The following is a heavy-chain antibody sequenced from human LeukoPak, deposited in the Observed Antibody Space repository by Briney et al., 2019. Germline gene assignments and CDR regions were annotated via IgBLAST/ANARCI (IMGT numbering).Heavy chain of an antibody. D-gene: IGHD3-16*01. Sequence: GGSLRLSCVGSEFILNRHWMSWVRQAPGKGLEWVASIRQNGNEKYYVDSVKGRFIISRDNAEKSVSLQMNSLRDEDTAIYYCARLLGESTIYDLWGQGTLVTVSS. V-gene: IGHV3-7*01. CDR3: ARLLGESTIYDL. CDR2: IRQNGNEK. J-gene: IGHJ5*02. CDR1: EFILNRHW.